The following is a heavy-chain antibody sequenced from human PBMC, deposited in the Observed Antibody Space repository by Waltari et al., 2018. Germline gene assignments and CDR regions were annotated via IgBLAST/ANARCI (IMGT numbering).Heavy chain of an antibody. J-gene: IGHJ6*03. CDR1: GFPFSSTW. D-gene: IGHD2-21*01. CDR3: ARDIHYMDV. CDR2: IKQDGSEK. Sequence: EVQLVESGGGLVPPGGSLNLSCAASGFPFSSTWLRWVRQAPGKGLELVANIKQDGSEKYYLDSVKGRFTISRDNAKNSLYLQMNSLRAEDTAVYYCARDIHYMDVWGKGTTVTIYS. V-gene: IGHV3-7*01.